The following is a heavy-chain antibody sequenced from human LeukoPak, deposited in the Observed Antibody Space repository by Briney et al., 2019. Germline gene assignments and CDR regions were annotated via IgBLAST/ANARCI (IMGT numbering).Heavy chain of an antibody. D-gene: IGHD5-24*01. Sequence: GASVNVSCKASGYTFTGYYMHWVRQAPGQGLEWMGRINPNSGGTNYAQKFQGRVTMTRDTSISTAYMELSRLRSDDTAVYYCARTLDGYNYDYWGQGTLVTVSS. J-gene: IGHJ4*02. CDR1: GYTFTGYY. V-gene: IGHV1-2*06. CDR3: ARTLDGYNYDY. CDR2: INPNSGGT.